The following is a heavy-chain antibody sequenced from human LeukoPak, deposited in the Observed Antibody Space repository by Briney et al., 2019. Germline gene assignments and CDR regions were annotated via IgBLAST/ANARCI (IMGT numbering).Heavy chain of an antibody. D-gene: IGHD3-22*01. CDR3: ASSMIVERPDAFDI. Sequence: SETLSLTCTVSGGSISSSSYYWGWIRQPPGKGLEWIGSIYYSGSTYYNPSLKSRVTISVDTSKNQFSLKLSSVTAADTAVYYCASSMIVERPDAFDIRGQGTMVTVSS. CDR1: GGSISSSSYY. V-gene: IGHV4-39*01. CDR2: IYYSGST. J-gene: IGHJ3*02.